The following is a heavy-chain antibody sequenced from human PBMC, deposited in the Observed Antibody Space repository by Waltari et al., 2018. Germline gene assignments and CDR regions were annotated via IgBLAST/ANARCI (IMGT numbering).Heavy chain of an antibody. CDR3: ARDWVRDQRGAFDI. J-gene: IGHJ3*02. Sequence: EVQLVESGGGLVQPGVSLSLSCAASGFTVSSNYMSWVRQAPGKGLEWVSVIYSGGSTYYADSVKGRFAISRDNSKNTLYLQMNSLRAEDTAVYYCARDWVRDQRGAFDIWGQGTMVTVSS. V-gene: IGHV3-66*02. CDR1: GFTVSSNY. D-gene: IGHD3-10*01. CDR2: IYSGGST.